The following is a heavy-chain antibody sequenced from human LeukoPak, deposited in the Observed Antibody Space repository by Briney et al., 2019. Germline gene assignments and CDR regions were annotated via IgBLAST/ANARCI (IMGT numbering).Heavy chain of an antibody. J-gene: IGHJ5*02. V-gene: IGHV1-18*01. D-gene: IGHD6-19*01. CDR1: GYTFTSYG. CDR2: ISAYNGNT. Sequence: ASVKVSCKASGYTFTSYGISWVRQAPGQGLEWMGWISAYNGNTNYAQKFQGRVTITADESTSTAYMELSSLRSEDTAVYYCARGLAVAGTGNWFDPWGQGTLVTVSS. CDR3: ARGLAVAGTGNWFDP.